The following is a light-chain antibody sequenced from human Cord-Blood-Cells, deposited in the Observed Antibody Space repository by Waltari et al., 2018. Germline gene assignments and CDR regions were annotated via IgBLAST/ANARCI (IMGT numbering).Light chain of an antibody. CDR3: QQYYSTPIT. CDR1: QSVLYSSNNKTY. J-gene: IGKJ5*01. Sequence: DIVMTQSPDSLAVSLVERATINCKSSQSVLYSSNNKTYLAWYQQKTGQPPKLLIYWASTRESGVPDRFSGSGSGTDFTLTISSLQAEDVAVYYCQQYYSTPITFGQGTRLEIK. CDR2: WAS. V-gene: IGKV4-1*01.